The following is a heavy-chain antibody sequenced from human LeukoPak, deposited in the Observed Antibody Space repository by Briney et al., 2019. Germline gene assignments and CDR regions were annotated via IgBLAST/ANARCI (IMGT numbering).Heavy chain of an antibody. CDR2: INSDGSST. D-gene: IGHD4-11*01. V-gene: IGHV3-74*01. J-gene: IGHJ4*02. CDR3: ARESGYSNSEDY. Sequence: GGSLRLSCAASGFTFSSYWMHWVRQAPGRGLVWVSRINSDGSSTSYADSVKGRFTISRDNAKNTLYLQMNSLRAEDTAVYYCARESGYSNSEDYWGQGTLVTVSS. CDR1: GFTFSSYW.